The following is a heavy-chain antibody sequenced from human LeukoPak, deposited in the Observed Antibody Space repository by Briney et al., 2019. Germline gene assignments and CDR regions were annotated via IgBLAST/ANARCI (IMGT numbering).Heavy chain of an antibody. Sequence: GGSLRLSCAASGFIFNNFAMSWVRQAPGKGLEWLSAMTGPADTTYYAESVKGQFTISRDYSKSMVFLQMNSLRVEDTAIYYCAKGAEIDHWGQGTLVTVSS. V-gene: IGHV3-23*01. CDR2: MTGPADTT. J-gene: IGHJ4*02. CDR1: GFIFNNFA. CDR3: AKGAEIDH.